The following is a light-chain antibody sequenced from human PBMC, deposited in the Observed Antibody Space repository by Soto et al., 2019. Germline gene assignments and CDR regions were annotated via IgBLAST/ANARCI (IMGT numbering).Light chain of an antibody. CDR1: QTISSW. CDR2: KAS. Sequence: DIQMTQSPSTLSGSVGDRVTITCRASQTISSWLAWYQQKPGKAPKLLIYKASTLKSGVPSRFSGSGSGTEFPLTISSLQPDDVATYYCQHYNSYSEAFGQGTKVELK. J-gene: IGKJ1*01. CDR3: QHYNSYSEA. V-gene: IGKV1-5*03.